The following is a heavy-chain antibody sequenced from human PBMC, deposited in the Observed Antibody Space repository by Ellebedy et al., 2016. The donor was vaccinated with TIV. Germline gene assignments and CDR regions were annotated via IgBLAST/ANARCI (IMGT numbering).Heavy chain of an antibody. CDR3: ARGQQLVRNFDY. CDR1: GFTFSSYG. V-gene: IGHV3-33*08. Sequence: GESLKISCAASGFTFSSYGMHWVRQAPGKGLELVAVIWYDGSNKYYADSVKGRFTISRDNSKNTLYLQMNSLRAEDTAVYYCARGQQLVRNFDYWGQGTLVTVSS. CDR2: IWYDGSNK. J-gene: IGHJ4*02. D-gene: IGHD6-13*01.